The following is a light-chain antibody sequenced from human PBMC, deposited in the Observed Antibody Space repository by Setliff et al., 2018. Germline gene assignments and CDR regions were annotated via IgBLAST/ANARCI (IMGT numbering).Light chain of an antibody. V-gene: IGLV2-14*02. CDR1: SGDVGSYNL. CDR2: AVS. J-gene: IGLJ1*01. CDR3: NAYTSGSTYV. Sequence: QSVLTQPASVSGSPGQSITISCTGTSGDVGSYNLVSWYQQHPVKAPKLIIYAVSDRPSGVSNRFSGSKSGNTASLTISGLQTEDEADYYCNAYTSGSTYVFGTGTKVTVL.